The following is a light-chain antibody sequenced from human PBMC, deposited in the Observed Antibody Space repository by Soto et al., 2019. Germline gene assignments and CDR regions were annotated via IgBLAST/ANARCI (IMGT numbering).Light chain of an antibody. CDR3: EYYGSSIT. V-gene: IGKV3-20*01. CDR1: QTISNNL. Sequence: ELGLTQSPGTLSLSPGEIVTLSCRASQTISNNLIAWYQQTASDPPRLIIHATTNRATGLSDRFSGSGCGTDFTITVSRLEPEDVALYYCEYYGSSITFGGGTKVDIK. CDR2: ATT. J-gene: IGKJ4*02.